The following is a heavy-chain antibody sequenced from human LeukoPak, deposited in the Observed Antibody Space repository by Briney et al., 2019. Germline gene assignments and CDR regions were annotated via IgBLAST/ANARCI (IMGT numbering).Heavy chain of an antibody. J-gene: IGHJ3*02. CDR3: ARPWGYGDYDHDAFDI. CDR1: GFTFSDYY. V-gene: IGHV3-11*01. D-gene: IGHD4-17*01. Sequence: PGGSLRLSCAASGFTFSDYYMSWIRQAPGKGLEWVSYISSSGSTIYYADSVKGRFTISRDNAKNSLYLQMNSLRAEDTAEYYCARPWGYGDYDHDAFDIWGQGTMVTVSS. CDR2: ISSSGSTI.